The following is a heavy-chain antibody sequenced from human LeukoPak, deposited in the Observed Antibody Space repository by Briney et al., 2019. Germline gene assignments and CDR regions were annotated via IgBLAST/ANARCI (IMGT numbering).Heavy chain of an antibody. CDR3: ARVEQLQEFVDAFDI. Sequence: SETLSLTCGVSGGSFSGYYWSWIRQSPGKGLEWIGEFIHSGSINYNPSLKSRVTISLDTSTNHFSLKLSSVTAADTAVYYCARVEQLQEFVDAFDIWGQGTMVTVSS. J-gene: IGHJ3*02. CDR1: GGSFSGYY. D-gene: IGHD6-19*01. V-gene: IGHV4-34*12. CDR2: FIHSGSI.